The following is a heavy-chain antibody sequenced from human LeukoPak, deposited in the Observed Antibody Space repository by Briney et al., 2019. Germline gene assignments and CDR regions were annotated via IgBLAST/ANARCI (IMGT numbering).Heavy chain of an antibody. CDR2: ISWNSGSI. D-gene: IGHD3-22*01. CDR3: AKAHYDSSGYQDWFDP. J-gene: IGHJ5*02. CDR1: GFTFDDYA. Sequence: PGGSLRLSCAASGFTFDDYAMHWVRHAPGKGLEWVSGISWNSGSIGYADSVKGRFTISRDNAKNSLYLQMNSLRAEDTALYYCAKAHYDSSGYQDWFDPWGQGTLVTVSS. V-gene: IGHV3-9*01.